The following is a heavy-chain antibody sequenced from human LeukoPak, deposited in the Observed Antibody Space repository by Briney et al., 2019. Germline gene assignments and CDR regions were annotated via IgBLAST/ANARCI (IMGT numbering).Heavy chain of an antibody. CDR3: ARGQGWNPEAVTNAFDI. D-gene: IGHD1-1*01. CDR2: VSSSSSYI. CDR1: GFTFSSYS. V-gene: IGHV3-21*01. J-gene: IGHJ3*02. Sequence: GGSLRLSCAASGFTFSSYSMNWVRQAPGKGLEWVSSVSSSSSYIYYADSVKGRFTISRDNAKNSLYLQMNSLRAEDTAVYYCARGQGWNPEAVTNAFDIWGQGTMVTVSS.